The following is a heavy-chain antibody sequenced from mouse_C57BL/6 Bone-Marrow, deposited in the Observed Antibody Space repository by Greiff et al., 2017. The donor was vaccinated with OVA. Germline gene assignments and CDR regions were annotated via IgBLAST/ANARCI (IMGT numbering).Heavy chain of an antibody. D-gene: IGHD1-1*01. V-gene: IGHV1-80*01. Sequence: QVQLKQSGAELVKPGASVKISCKASGYAFSSYWMNWVKQWPGKGLEWIGQIYPGDGDTNYNGKFKGKATLTADKSSSTAYMQLSSLTSEDSAVDFCARKGIYYYGPSMDYWGQGTSVTVSS. CDR3: ARKGIYYYGPSMDY. CDR1: GYAFSSYW. CDR2: IYPGDGDT. J-gene: IGHJ4*01.